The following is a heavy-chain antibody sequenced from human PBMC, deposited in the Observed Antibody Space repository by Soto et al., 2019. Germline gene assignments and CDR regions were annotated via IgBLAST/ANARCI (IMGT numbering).Heavy chain of an antibody. CDR1: GGSISSDGYY. J-gene: IGHJ6*02. CDR2: IYYSGST. CDR3: ARVTSFTSSSSYSIFAV. Sequence: PSETLSLTCTVSGGSISSDGYYWGWVRQPPGKGLEWIGRIYYSGSTYYNPSLKSRLTMSVDTSQNQFSLHLSSVIAADSALYFCARVTSFTSSSSYSIFAVWGQDATV. V-gene: IGHV4-30-4*08. D-gene: IGHD2-15*01.